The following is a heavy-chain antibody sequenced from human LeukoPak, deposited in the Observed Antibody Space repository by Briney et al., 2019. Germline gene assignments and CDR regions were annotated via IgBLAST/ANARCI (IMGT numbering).Heavy chain of an antibody. J-gene: IGHJ6*04. CDR2: TYYRPKWYN. CDR1: GDSVSSNSAA. CDR3: AREGYDILTGPFYYYYYYGMDV. V-gene: IGHV6-1*01. Sequence: SQTLSLTCAISGDSVSSNSAAWNWIRQSPSRGLEWLGRTYYRPKWYNDYAVSVKSRITINPDSSKNQFSLQLNSVTPEDTAVYYCAREGYDILTGPFYYYYYYGMDVWGKGTTVTVSS. D-gene: IGHD3-9*01.